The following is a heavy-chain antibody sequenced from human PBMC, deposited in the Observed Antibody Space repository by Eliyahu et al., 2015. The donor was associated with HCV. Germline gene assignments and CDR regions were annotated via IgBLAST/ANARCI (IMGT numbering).Heavy chain of an antibody. D-gene: IGHD1-26*01. J-gene: IGHJ4*02. V-gene: IGHV5-51*01. Sequence: EVQLVQSGAEVXKSGESLXISFEGSGXXFXXYWIVWVRQXPGRGLEWMGIIYPGDSDTRYSPSFQGQVTISADKSISTAYLQWSSLKASDTAMYYCARHQRQGSTLSQYDYWGQGTLVTVSS. CDR2: IYPGDSDT. CDR1: GXXFXXYW. CDR3: ARHQRQGSTLSQYDY.